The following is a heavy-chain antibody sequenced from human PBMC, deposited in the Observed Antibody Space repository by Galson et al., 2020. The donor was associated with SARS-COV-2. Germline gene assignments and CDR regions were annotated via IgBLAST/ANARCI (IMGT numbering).Heavy chain of an antibody. CDR2: IYYSGST. J-gene: IGHJ6*02. D-gene: IGHD3-3*01. CDR1: GGSISSYY. V-gene: IGHV4-59*08. Sequence: TSETLSLTCTVSGGSISSYYWSWIRQPPGKGLEWIGYIYYSGSTNYNPSLKSRVTISVDTSKNQFSLKLSSVTAADTAVYYCARPRKPYDFWSGYWDVWGQGTTVTVSS. CDR3: ARPRKPYDFWSGYWDV.